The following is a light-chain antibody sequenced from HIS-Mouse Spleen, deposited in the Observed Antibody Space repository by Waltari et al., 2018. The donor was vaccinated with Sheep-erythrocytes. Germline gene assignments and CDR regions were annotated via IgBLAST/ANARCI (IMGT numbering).Light chain of an antibody. V-gene: IGLV2-11*01. J-gene: IGLJ1*01. CDR1: SSDVGGYNY. CDR3: CSYAGSYNHV. CDR2: DVS. Sequence: QSALTQPRSVSGSPGQSVTISCTGTSSDVGGYNYVSWYQQHPGKAPKLMISDVSTRPSGVPDRFSGSKSGHTASLTISGRQAEDEADYYCCSYAGSYNHVFATGTKVTVL.